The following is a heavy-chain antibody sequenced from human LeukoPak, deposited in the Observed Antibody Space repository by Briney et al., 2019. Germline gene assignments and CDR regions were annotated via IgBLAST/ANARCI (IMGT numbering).Heavy chain of an antibody. D-gene: IGHD3-22*01. CDR1: GFTFSSYG. V-gene: IGHV3-33*06. Sequence: PGGSLRLSCAASGFTFSSYGMHWVRQAPGRGLEWVAVIWYDGSNKYYADPVKGRFPISRDNSKNKLSLQMNRRRAEDTAVYYLSKDLYFYDSSGYYSPYYFDYWGQGPLVTVSS. CDR3: SKDLYFYDSSGYYSPYYFDY. J-gene: IGHJ4*02. CDR2: IWYDGSNK.